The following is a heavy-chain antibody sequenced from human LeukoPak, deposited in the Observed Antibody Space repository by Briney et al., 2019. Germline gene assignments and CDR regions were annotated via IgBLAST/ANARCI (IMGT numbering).Heavy chain of an antibody. CDR3: ARAPVGATDFDY. J-gene: IGHJ4*02. CDR2: INPNSGGT. V-gene: IGHV1-2*02. D-gene: IGHD1-26*01. Sequence: PRASVKVSCKASGYTFTGYYMHWVRQAPGQGLEWMGWINPNSGGTNYAQKFQGRVTMTRDTSISTAYMELSRLRPDDTAVYYCARAPVGATDFDYWGQGTLVTVSS. CDR1: GYTFTGYY.